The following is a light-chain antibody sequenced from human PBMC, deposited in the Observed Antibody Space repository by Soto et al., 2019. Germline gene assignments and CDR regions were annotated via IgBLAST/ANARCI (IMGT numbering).Light chain of an antibody. CDR1: QTISSDY. CDR3: QRYGSSPT. J-gene: IGKJ1*01. V-gene: IGKV3-20*01. Sequence: EILLTQSPVTLSWSPGERATLSCRASQTISSDYLAWYQQKPGQAPRLLIFGAATRAADIPDRFSGSGSGTDFTLTISRLEPEDFAVYYCQRYGSSPTFGQGTKVDIK. CDR2: GAA.